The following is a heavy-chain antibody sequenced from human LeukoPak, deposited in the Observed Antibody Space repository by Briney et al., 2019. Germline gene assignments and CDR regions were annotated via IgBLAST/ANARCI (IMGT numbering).Heavy chain of an antibody. V-gene: IGHV3-30*18. CDR1: GFTFSSYG. Sequence: GRSLRLSCAASGFTFSSYGMHWVRQAPGKGLEWVAVISYDGSNKYYADSVKGRFTISRDNSKNTLYLQMNSLRAEDTAVYYCANMDYYGSRSYYNPYWGQGTLVTVSS. J-gene: IGHJ4*02. CDR2: ISYDGSNK. D-gene: IGHD3-10*01. CDR3: ANMDYYGSRSYYNPY.